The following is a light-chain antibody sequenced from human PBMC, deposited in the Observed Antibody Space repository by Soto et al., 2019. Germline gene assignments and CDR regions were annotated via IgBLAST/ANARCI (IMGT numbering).Light chain of an antibody. CDR2: DAS. CDR3: QQRSNWPST. CDR1: QSVSSY. J-gene: IGKJ4*01. V-gene: IGKV3-11*01. Sequence: EIVLTQSPATLSLSPGDRATLSCRASQSVSSYLAWYQQKPVQAPRLLIYDASNRATGIPARFSGSGSGTDFTLTITSLEPEDFAVYYCQQRSNWPSTFGGGTKVEIK.